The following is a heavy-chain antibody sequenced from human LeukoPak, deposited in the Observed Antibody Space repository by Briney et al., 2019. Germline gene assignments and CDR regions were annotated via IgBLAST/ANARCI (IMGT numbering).Heavy chain of an antibody. D-gene: IGHD4-17*01. Sequence: GESLKISCKGSGYSLTSYWIGWVRQMPGKGLEWMGIIYPGDSDTRYSPSFQGQVTISADKSISTAYLQWSSLKASDTAMYYCARHPTTVTTAFDIWGQGTMVTVSS. CDR2: IYPGDSDT. V-gene: IGHV5-51*01. CDR3: ARHPTTVTTAFDI. CDR1: GYSLTSYW. J-gene: IGHJ3*02.